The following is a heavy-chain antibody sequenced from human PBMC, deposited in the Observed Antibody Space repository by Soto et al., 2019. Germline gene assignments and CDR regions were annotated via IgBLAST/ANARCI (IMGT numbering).Heavy chain of an antibody. Sequence: PSETLSLTCAVSGGSISSSYWWSWLRQPPGVGLEWIGEIHHSGSTNYNPSLKSRVTISVDKSKNQFSLRLSSVTAADTAVYYCARDFTLFGVVPRWFDPWGQGTLVTVSS. D-gene: IGHD3-3*01. J-gene: IGHJ5*02. CDR3: ARDFTLFGVVPRWFDP. CDR1: GGSISSSYW. CDR2: IHHSGST. V-gene: IGHV4-4*02.